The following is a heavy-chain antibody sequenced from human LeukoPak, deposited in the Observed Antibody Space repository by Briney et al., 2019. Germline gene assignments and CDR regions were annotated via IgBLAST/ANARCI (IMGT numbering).Heavy chain of an antibody. D-gene: IGHD6-13*01. V-gene: IGHV4-4*07. J-gene: IGHJ3*02. Sequence: SETLPLTCTVSGGSISSYYWSWIRQPAGKGLEWIGRIYTSGSTNYNPSLKSRVTMSVDTSKNQFSLKLSSVTAADMAVYYCARVRWPNAFDIWGQGTMVTVSS. CDR1: GGSISSYY. CDR3: ARVRWPNAFDI. CDR2: IYTSGST.